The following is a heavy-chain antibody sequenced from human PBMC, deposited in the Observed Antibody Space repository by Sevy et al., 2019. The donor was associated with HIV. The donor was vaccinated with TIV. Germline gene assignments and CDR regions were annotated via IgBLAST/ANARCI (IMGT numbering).Heavy chain of an antibody. D-gene: IGHD3-9*01. Sequence: ASVKVSCKASGYTFTSYAMHWVRQAPGQRLEWMGWINAGNGNTKYSQKFQGRVTITRDTSASTAYMELSSLRSEDTAVYYCARDHLYYDILTGYYPFDCWGQGTLVTVSS. V-gene: IGHV1-3*01. CDR1: GYTFTSYA. J-gene: IGHJ4*02. CDR3: ARDHLYYDILTGYYPFDC. CDR2: INAGNGNT.